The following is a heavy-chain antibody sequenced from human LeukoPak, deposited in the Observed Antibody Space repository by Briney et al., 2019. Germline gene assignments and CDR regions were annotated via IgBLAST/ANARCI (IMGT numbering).Heavy chain of an antibody. CDR1: GFSFDDYG. D-gene: IGHD3-10*01. Sequence: GGSLRPSCAASGFSFDDYGMSWVRQAPGKGLEWVSGMNWNGGSTGYADSVKGRFTISRDNAKNSLNLQMNSLRAEDTALYSCAREAPAYGSGSYYSYYYYMDVWGKGTTVTVSS. J-gene: IGHJ6*03. CDR2: MNWNGGST. CDR3: AREAPAYGSGSYYSYYYYMDV. V-gene: IGHV3-20*04.